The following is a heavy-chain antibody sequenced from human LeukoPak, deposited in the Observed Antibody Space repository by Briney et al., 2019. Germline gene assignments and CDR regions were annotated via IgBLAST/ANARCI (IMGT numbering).Heavy chain of an antibody. CDR2: ISYDGGNK. J-gene: IGHJ4*02. CDR1: GFTFSNYG. CDR3: AKGFSGMYSNFDY. Sequence: GRSLRLPCAGSGFTFSNYGMHWVRQAPGKGLEWVAVISYDGGNKYYADSVKGRFTISRDNSKNTLYLQMNSLRAEDTAVYYCAKGFSGMYSNFDYWGQGTLVTVSS. V-gene: IGHV3-30*18. D-gene: IGHD1-26*01.